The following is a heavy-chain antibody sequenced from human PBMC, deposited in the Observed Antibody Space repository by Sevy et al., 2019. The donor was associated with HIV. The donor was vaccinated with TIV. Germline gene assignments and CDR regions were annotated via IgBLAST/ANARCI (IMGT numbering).Heavy chain of an antibody. Sequence: GGSLRLSCAASGFTFSSYSMNWVRQAPGKGLEWVSSISSSSSYIYYADSVKGRFTISRDNAKNSLYLQMNSLRAEDTALYYCAKEAGATNYYFDCWGQGTLVTVSS. CDR3: AKEAGATNYYFDC. J-gene: IGHJ4*02. D-gene: IGHD1-26*01. CDR2: ISSSSSYI. V-gene: IGHV3-21*04. CDR1: GFTFSSYS.